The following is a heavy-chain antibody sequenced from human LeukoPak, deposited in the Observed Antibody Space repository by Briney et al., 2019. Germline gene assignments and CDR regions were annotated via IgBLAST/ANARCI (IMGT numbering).Heavy chain of an antibody. D-gene: IGHD6-19*01. V-gene: IGHV1-3*03. J-gene: IGHJ5*02. CDR2: INAGNGNT. CDR1: GGTFSSYA. CDR3: ARDLTGYSSGCFWFDP. Sequence: ASVKVSCKASGGTFSSYAISWVRQAPGQRLEWMGWINAGNGNTKYSQEFQGRVTITRDTSASTAYMELSSLRSEDMAVYYCARDLTGYSSGCFWFDPWGQGTLVTVSS.